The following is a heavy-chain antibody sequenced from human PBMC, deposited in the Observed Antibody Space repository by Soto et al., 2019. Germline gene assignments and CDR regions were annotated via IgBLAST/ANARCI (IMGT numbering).Heavy chain of an antibody. J-gene: IGHJ5*02. Sequence: QVKLVESGGAVVQPGRSLRLSCADSGFTFRSYGMHWVRQAPDKGLVWVAARKSDGSQYSTDSVKGRFFIFRDSSKKMVYLQMNNLRPDDTGVYYCAKPRSSLEWPPFDPWGQGTLVSVSS. V-gene: IGHV3-30*18. D-gene: IGHD3-3*01. CDR1: GFTFRSYG. CDR2: RKSDGSQ. CDR3: AKPRSSLEWPPFDP.